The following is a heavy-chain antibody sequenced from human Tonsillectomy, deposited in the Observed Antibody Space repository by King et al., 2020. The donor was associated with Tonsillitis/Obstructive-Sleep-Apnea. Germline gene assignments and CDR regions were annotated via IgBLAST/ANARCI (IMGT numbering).Heavy chain of an antibody. J-gene: IGHJ6*02. V-gene: IGHV5-10-1*03. CDR3: ASAGGYYSGMDV. CDR2: IDPSDSYT. Sequence: VQLVESGAEVKKPGESLRISCKGSGYSFTSYWISWVRQMPGKGLEWMGRIDPSDSYTDYSPSFQGHVTISADKSISTAYLQWSSLKASDTAMYYCASAGGYYSGMDVWGHGTTDTVSS. CDR1: GYSFTSYW. D-gene: IGHD3-10*01.